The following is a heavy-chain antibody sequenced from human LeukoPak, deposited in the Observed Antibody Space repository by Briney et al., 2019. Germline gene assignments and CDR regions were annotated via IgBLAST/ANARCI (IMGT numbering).Heavy chain of an antibody. CDR1: GFTFSSYA. V-gene: IGHV3-7*01. J-gene: IGHJ4*02. CDR2: IKQDGSEE. D-gene: IGHD2-15*01. Sequence: PGGSLRLSCAASGFTFSSYAMHWVRQAPGKGLEWVANIKQDGSEEYYVDSVKGRFTISRDNAKNSLHLQMNSLRAEDTAVYYCARDKVVGATLLDYWGQGTLVTVSS. CDR3: ARDKVVGATLLDY.